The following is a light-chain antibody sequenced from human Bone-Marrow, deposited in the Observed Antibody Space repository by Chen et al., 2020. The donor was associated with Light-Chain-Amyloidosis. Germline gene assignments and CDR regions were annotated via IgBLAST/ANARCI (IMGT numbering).Light chain of an antibody. CDR2: GSS. CDR3: QQYGTSPLT. Sequence: EIVLTQSPGTLSLSRGEGANLSCRASQTISSNYLTWYQQKFGQGPRLLIYGSSSRATGIPDRFTGSGSGTDFTLTINRLEPEDFAMYYCQQYGTSPLTFGGGTKVEIK. CDR1: QTISSNY. V-gene: IGKV3-20*01. J-gene: IGKJ4*01.